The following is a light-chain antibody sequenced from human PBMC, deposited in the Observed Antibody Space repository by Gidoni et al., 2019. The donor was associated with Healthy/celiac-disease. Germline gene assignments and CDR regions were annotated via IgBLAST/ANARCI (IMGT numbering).Light chain of an antibody. CDR3: MQALQTPLT. J-gene: IGKJ4*01. CDR1: QSLLHSNGYNY. Sequence: DIVMTQSPLSLPVTPGEPASISCRSSQSLLHSNGYNYVDCYLQKPGQSPQLLIYLGSNWASGFPYMFSSSGAGTDFTLKISRVDAEDVGVYYCMQALQTPLTFXGXTKVEIK. CDR2: LGS. V-gene: IGKV2-28*01.